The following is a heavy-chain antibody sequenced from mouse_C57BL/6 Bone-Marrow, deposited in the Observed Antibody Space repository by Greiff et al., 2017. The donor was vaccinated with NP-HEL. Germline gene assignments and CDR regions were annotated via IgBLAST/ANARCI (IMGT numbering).Heavy chain of an antibody. CDR2: IRNKTNGYTT. Sequence: EVKLVESGGGLVQPGGSLSLSCAASGFTFTDYYMSWVRQPPGKALEWLGFIRNKTNGYTTEYSASVKGRFTISRDNSQSILYLQMNALRAEDSATYYCARLGDYPAWFAYWGQGTLVTVSA. CDR3: ARLGDYPAWFAY. D-gene: IGHD2-4*01. V-gene: IGHV7-3*01. J-gene: IGHJ3*01. CDR1: GFTFTDYY.